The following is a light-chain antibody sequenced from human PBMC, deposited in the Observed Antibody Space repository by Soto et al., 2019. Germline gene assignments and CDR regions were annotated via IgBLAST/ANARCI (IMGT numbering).Light chain of an antibody. Sequence: EIVLTQSPATLSLSLGERATLSCRASQSVSSDVAWYQQKPGQAPRLLIYDASNRAAGIPARFSGSGSGTDFTLTISGLEPEEFAVYYCQQRSNWPTFGLGTRLEIK. J-gene: IGKJ5*01. CDR2: DAS. V-gene: IGKV3-11*01. CDR1: QSVSSD. CDR3: QQRSNWPT.